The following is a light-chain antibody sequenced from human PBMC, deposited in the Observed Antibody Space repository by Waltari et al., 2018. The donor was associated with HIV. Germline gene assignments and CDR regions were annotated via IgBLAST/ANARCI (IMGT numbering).Light chain of an antibody. V-gene: IGKV3-20*01. CDR3: QQYGSSPLT. CDR1: QSVTSSF. CDR2: GAS. J-gene: IGKJ4*01. Sequence: DIVLTQSPGPLSLSPGERATLSCRASQSVTSSFLSWYQQKPGQAPRLLIYGASSRATGIPDRFSGGGSGTDFTLTISRLEPEDFAVYYCQQYGSSPLTFGGGTKVDIK.